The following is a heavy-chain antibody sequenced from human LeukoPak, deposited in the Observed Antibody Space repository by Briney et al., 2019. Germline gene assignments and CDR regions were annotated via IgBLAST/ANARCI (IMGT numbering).Heavy chain of an antibody. CDR2: IYSGGST. Sequence: GGSLRLFCAASGFMVSSNYMSWVRQAPGKGLEWVSVIYSGGSTYYADSVKGRFTISRDNSKNTLYLQMNSLRAEDTAMYYCARGKDDAFDIWGQGTMVTVSS. CDR1: GFMVSSNY. J-gene: IGHJ3*02. CDR3: ARGKDDAFDI. V-gene: IGHV3-53*01.